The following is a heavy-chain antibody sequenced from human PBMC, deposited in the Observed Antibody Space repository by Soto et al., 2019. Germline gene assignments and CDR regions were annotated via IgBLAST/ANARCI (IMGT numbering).Heavy chain of an antibody. V-gene: IGHV4-39*07. CDR3: ARDRNYYDSSGYYPKPFFDY. Sequence: SETLSLTCTVSGGSISSSSYYWGWIRQPPGKGLEWIGSIYYSGSTYYNPSLKSRVTISVDTSKNQFSLKLSSVTAADTAVYYCARDRNYYDSSGYYPKPFFDYWGQGTLVTVSS. CDR1: GGSISSSSYY. J-gene: IGHJ4*02. D-gene: IGHD3-22*01. CDR2: IYYSGST.